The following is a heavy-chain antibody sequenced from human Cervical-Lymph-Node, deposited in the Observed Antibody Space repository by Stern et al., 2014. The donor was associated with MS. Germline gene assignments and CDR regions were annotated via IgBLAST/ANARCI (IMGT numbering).Heavy chain of an antibody. CDR3: ARWTDGSVRPYYYGMDV. J-gene: IGHJ6*02. V-gene: IGHV4-59*01. CDR1: GGSISGSY. Sequence: QLQLQESGPGLVKPSETLSLTCSVSGGSISGSYWRWIRQPPGKGLEWIGYIYYRGTTNYNPSLKSRVSISVDTSKNQFSLKLSSVTAADTAVYYCARWTDGSVRPYYYGMDVWGQGTTVTVSS. D-gene: IGHD3-10*01. CDR2: IYYRGTT.